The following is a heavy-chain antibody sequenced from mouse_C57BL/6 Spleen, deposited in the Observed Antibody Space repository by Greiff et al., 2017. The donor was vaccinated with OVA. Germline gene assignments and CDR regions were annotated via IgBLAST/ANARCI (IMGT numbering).Heavy chain of an antibody. CDR2: ISYDGSN. Sequence: EVKLVESGPGLVKPAQSLSLTCSVTGYSITSGYYWNWIRQLPGNELEWMGYISYDGSNNYNPTLKNRISITRDTSKNQFFLKLKSVTTEDTAKCDCARGYGYDEVAWFAYWGQGTLVTVSA. V-gene: IGHV3-6*01. CDR1: GYSITSGYY. D-gene: IGHD2-2*01. CDR3: ARGYGYDEVAWFAY. J-gene: IGHJ3*01.